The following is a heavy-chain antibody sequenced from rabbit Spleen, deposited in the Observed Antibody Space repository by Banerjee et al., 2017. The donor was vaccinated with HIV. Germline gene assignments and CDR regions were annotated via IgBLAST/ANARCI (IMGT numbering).Heavy chain of an antibody. D-gene: IGHD1-1*01. CDR3: ARDLVGVIGWNFYL. Sequence: QEQLVESGGGLVQPEGSLTLTCKASGFSFSNKDVMCWVRQAPGKGLEWIACINAYTGKPVYASWAKGRFTISKTWTTTVTLQMTSLTAADTATYFCARDLVGVIGWNFYLWGQGTLVTVS. V-gene: IGHV1S45*01. J-gene: IGHJ4*01. CDR2: INAYTGKP. CDR1: GFSFSNKDV.